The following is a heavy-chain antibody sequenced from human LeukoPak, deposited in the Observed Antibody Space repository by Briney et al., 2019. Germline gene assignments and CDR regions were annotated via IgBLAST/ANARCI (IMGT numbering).Heavy chain of an antibody. CDR2: IKKDGSEK. V-gene: IGHV3-7*01. D-gene: IGHD1-1*01. CDR1: GLIFSSYW. J-gene: IGHJ3*02. Sequence: GGSLGLSCAASGLIFSSYWMSWVRQAPGKGLEGVANIKKDGSEKYYVDSVKGRFTISRDNAKNSLYLQMNSLRADDTAVYHCARQETSTYNGAFDIWGQGTMVTVSS. CDR3: ARQETSTYNGAFDI.